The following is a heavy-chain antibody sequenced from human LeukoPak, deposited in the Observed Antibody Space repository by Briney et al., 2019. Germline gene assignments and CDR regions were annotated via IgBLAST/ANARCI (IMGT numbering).Heavy chain of an antibody. J-gene: IGHJ4*02. Sequence: PMPSSGSSTHYADSVKGRFTISRDNSKNTLYLQMNSLRAEDTAVYYCARRDASGSFYFDYWGQGALVTVSS. CDR2: MPSSGSST. CDR3: ARRDASGSFYFDY. V-gene: IGHV3-23*01. D-gene: IGHD3-10*01.